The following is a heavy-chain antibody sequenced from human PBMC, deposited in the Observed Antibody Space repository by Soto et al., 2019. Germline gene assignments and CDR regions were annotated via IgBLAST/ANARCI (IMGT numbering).Heavy chain of an antibody. CDR2: ISSGGSTT. D-gene: IGHD1-26*01. Sequence: ALRLSCAACGFTWSSYERNWVGQAPGKGLEWVSYISSGGSTTYYADSVKGRFTISRDNARNSLYLQMESLRAEDTALYYRASETSDDDFDLSRQGTMVTVSS. CDR3: ASETSDDDFDL. CDR1: GFTWSSYE. J-gene: IGHJ3*01. V-gene: IGHV3-48*03.